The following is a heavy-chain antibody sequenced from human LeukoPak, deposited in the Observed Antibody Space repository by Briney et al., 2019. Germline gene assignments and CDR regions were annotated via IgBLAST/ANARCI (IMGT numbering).Heavy chain of an antibody. Sequence: GGSLRLSCAASGFTFSSYSMNWVRQAPGKGLEWIADITISGHTKNYADSVKGRFTISRDSARTSLYLQMNSLRVEDTGIYFCARGDPHADLWGQGTLVTVSS. CDR1: GFTFSSYS. V-gene: IGHV3-48*04. J-gene: IGHJ5*02. CDR3: ARGDPHADL. CDR2: ITISGHTK.